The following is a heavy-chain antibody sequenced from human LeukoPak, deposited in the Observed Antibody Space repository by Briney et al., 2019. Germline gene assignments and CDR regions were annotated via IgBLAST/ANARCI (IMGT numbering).Heavy chain of an antibody. CDR3: ARGITNSAAFDY. J-gene: IGHJ4*02. D-gene: IGHD1-14*01. Sequence: ASVKVSCKASGGTFSSYAISWVRQAPGQGLEWMGGIIPVFGTANYAQKFQGRVTITADKSTSTAYMELSSLRSEDTAVYYCARGITNSAAFDYWGQGTLVTVSS. CDR2: IIPVFGTA. V-gene: IGHV1-69*06. CDR1: GGTFSSYA.